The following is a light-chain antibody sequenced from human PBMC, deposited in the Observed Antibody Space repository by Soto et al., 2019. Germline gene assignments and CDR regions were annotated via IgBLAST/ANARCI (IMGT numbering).Light chain of an antibody. Sequence: EIVLTQSPGTLSLSPGEGATLSCRASQSVSSTYLAWYQQRPGQAPRLLIYGASRRATGIPDMFSGSASGTVFLLTISRQAPEYVAVYYHQHYGDSAHTFGGGTKVEIK. J-gene: IGKJ4*01. CDR1: QSVSSTY. CDR2: GAS. V-gene: IGKV3-20*01. CDR3: QHYGDSAHT.